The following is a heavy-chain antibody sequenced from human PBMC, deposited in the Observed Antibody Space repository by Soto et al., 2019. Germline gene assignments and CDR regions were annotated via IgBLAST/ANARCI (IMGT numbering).Heavy chain of an antibody. CDR3: AREAIYYDASGFSLYYFDS. Sequence: GGSLRLSCAASGFSFSTYNMNWVRQAPGKGLEWVSSIDASSTHIYYADCVKGRFTISRDNSKNTLFLQMDSLRPDDTAVYFCAREAIYYDASGFSLYYFDSWGQGSLVTVSS. CDR2: IDASSTHI. J-gene: IGHJ4*02. D-gene: IGHD3-16*01. CDR1: GFSFSTYN. V-gene: IGHV3-21*01.